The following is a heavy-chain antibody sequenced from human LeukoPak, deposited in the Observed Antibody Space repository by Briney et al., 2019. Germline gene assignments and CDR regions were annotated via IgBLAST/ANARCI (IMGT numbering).Heavy chain of an antibody. CDR3: TRDYDIL. CDR1: GFTFNTYW. V-gene: IGHV3-74*01. D-gene: IGHD3-9*01. Sequence: GASLRLSCAASGFTFNTYWMRWVRQAPGQGLEWVSRIDSDGSSTSYADSVKGRFTISRDDAKNTLYLQMSSLRAEDSAVYYCTRDYDILWGQETLVTVSS. CDR2: IDSDGSST. J-gene: IGHJ4*02.